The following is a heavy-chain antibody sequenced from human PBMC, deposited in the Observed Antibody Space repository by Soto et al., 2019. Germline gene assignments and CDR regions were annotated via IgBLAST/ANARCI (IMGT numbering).Heavy chain of an antibody. CDR1: GFTFSSYG. D-gene: IGHD5-12*01. J-gene: IGHJ6*03. CDR2: ISYDGSNK. Sequence: QVQLVESGGGVVQPGRSLRLSCAASGFTFSSYGMHWVRQAPGKGLEWVAVISYDGSNKYYADSVKGRFTISRDNSKNTLYLQINSLRAEDTAVYYCAKDIGYSGYEEYMDVWGKGTPVTVSS. V-gene: IGHV3-30*18. CDR3: AKDIGYSGYEEYMDV.